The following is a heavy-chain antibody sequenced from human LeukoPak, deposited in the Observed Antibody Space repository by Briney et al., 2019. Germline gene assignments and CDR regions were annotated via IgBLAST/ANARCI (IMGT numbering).Heavy chain of an antibody. CDR2: IYYTGST. V-gene: IGHV4-59*01. Sequence: SETLSLTCTVSGGSISRYYWSWIRQPLGKGLEWIGHIYYTGSTYHNPSLKSRVTISVDTSRNQFSLRLSSVTAADTAVYYCARVPDDGDYGGWYFDLWGRGTLVTVSS. CDR3: ARVPDDGDYGGWYFDL. CDR1: GGSISRYY. D-gene: IGHD4-17*01. J-gene: IGHJ2*01.